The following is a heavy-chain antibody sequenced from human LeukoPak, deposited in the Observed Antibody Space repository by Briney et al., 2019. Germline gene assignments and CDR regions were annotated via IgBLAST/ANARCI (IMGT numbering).Heavy chain of an antibody. D-gene: IGHD2-2*01. V-gene: IGHV4-34*01. J-gene: IGHJ4*02. Sequence: SETLSLTCAVYGGSFSGYYWSWIRQPPGKGLEWIGEINHSGSTNYNPSLKSRVTISVDTSKNQFSLKLSSVTAADAAVYYCARVPGRYCSSTSCYSRGYFDYWGQGTLVTVSS. CDR3: ARVPGRYCSSTSCYSRGYFDY. CDR2: INHSGST. CDR1: GGSFSGYY.